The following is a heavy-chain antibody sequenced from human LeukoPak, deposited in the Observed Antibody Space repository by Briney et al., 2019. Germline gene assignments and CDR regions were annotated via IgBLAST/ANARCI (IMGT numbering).Heavy chain of an antibody. CDR2: INPSGGST. Sequence: ASVKVSCKASGYTFTSYYMHWVRQAPGQGLEWMGRINPSGGSTSYAQKFQGRVTMTRDTSTSTVYMELSGLRSDDTAVYCCARGTHGGIRDAFDIWGQGTMVTVSS. J-gene: IGHJ3*02. CDR3: ARGTHGGIRDAFDI. D-gene: IGHD1-14*01. CDR1: GYTFTSYY. V-gene: IGHV1-46*01.